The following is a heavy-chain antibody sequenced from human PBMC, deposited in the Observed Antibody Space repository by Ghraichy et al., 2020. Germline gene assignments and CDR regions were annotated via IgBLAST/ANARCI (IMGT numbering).Heavy chain of an antibody. CDR1: GDRVSSNSAA. CDR3: ARGRYYYDGSSYFYYYYYMDV. J-gene: IGHJ6*03. CDR2: TYYRSKWYN. Sequence: ISGDRVSSNSAAWNWIRQSPSRGLEWLGRTYYRSKWYNEYALSVKSRITINPDTSMNQFSLQLNSVTTEDTAVYYCARGRYYYDGSSYFYYYYYMDVWGKGTTVTVS. D-gene: IGHD3-22*01. V-gene: IGHV6-1*01.